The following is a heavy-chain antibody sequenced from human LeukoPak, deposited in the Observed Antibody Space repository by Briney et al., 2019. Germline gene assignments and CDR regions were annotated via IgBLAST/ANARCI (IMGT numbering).Heavy chain of an antibody. Sequence: PGGSLRLSCAASGFTFSSYWMSWVRQAPGKGLEWVANIKQDGSEKYYVDSVKGRFTISRDNAKNSLYLQMNSLRAEDTAVYYCARDSSYSGSYYYYYYMDVWGKGTTVTVSS. CDR1: GFTFSSYW. J-gene: IGHJ6*03. CDR3: ARDSSYSGSYYYYYYMDV. CDR2: IKQDGSEK. V-gene: IGHV3-7*01. D-gene: IGHD1-26*01.